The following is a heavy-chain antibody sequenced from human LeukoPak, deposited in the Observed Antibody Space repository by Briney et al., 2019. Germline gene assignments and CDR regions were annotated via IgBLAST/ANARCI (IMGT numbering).Heavy chain of an antibody. V-gene: IGHV3-21*01. CDR2: ISSSSSYI. CDR1: GFTFSSYS. Sequence: GGSLRLSCAASGFTFSSYSMNWVRQAPGKGLEWVSSISSSSSYIYYADSVKGRFTISRDNAKNSLYLQMNSLRAEDTAVYYCARDHNILLNITMVRGVIMWEFPTEYWGQGTLVTVSS. J-gene: IGHJ4*02. CDR3: ARDHNILLNITMVRGVIMWEFPTEY. D-gene: IGHD3-10*01.